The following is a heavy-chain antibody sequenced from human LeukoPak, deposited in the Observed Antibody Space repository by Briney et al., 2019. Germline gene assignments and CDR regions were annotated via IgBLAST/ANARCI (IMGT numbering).Heavy chain of an antibody. D-gene: IGHD3-16*01. CDR1: GGSISSSSYY. Sequence: SETLSLTCTVSGGSISSSSYYWGWIRQPPGKGLEWIGSIYYSGSTYYNSSLKRRVTISVDTSKNQFSLKLSSVTAADTAVYYCARDLGGRGAFDIWGQGTMVTVSS. CDR3: ARDLGGRGAFDI. V-gene: IGHV4-39*07. J-gene: IGHJ3*02. CDR2: IYYSGST.